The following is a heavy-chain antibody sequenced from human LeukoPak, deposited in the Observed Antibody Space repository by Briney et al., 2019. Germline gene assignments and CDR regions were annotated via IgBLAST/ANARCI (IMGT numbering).Heavy chain of an antibody. J-gene: IGHJ4*02. V-gene: IGHV3-23*01. CDR1: GFTFSSYA. Sequence: GGSLRLSCAASGFTFSSYAMSWVRQAPGKGLEWVSAISGSGGSTYYADSVKGRFTISRDNSKNTLYLQMNSLRAEDTAVYYCAPARCKYGDCTYNYFDYWGQGTLVTVSS. D-gene: IGHD4-17*01. CDR3: APARCKYGDCTYNYFDY. CDR2: ISGSGGST.